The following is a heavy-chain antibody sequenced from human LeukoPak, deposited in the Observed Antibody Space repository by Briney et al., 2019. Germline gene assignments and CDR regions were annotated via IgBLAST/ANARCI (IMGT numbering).Heavy chain of an antibody. D-gene: IGHD6-13*01. CDR1: GFTFSSYA. V-gene: IGHV3-23*01. J-gene: IGHJ4*02. Sequence: PGGSLRLSCSASGFTFSSYAMSGVRQAPGKGLEWGLAISGRGGTTYYAASVKGRFTISGDTSKNTLSLQMNSLTAEDTAVYYCAKASHPGIAAAGPDYWGQGTLVTVSS. CDR2: ISGRGGTT. CDR3: AKASHPGIAAAGPDY.